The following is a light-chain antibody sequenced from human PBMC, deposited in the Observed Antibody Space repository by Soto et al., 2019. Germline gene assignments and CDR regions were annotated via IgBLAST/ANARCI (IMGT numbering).Light chain of an antibody. Sequence: DIQMTQSPSSLSASVGDRVTITCQASQDITNYLNWYQQKPGKAPRLLLYDASSLETGVPSRFSGSGSGTDFTFTIRSLQPEDIATYYCKHYDHLPITFGQGTRLEIK. CDR2: DAS. J-gene: IGKJ5*01. CDR1: QDITNY. CDR3: KHYDHLPIT. V-gene: IGKV1-33*01.